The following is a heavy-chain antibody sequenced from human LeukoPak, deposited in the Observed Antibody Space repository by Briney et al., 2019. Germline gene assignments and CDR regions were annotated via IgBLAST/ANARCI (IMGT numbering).Heavy chain of an antibody. V-gene: IGHV7-4-1*02. CDR1: GYTFTSYA. CDR3: AIDLVDTVQVYFDY. Sequence: GASVKVSCKASGYTFTSYAMKWVRQAPGQGLEWMGWINTSTGNPTYAQGFTGRFVFSLDTSVSTAYLQISSLKAEDTAVYYCAIDLVDTVQVYFDYWGQGTVVTVSS. CDR2: INTSTGNP. D-gene: IGHD5-18*01. J-gene: IGHJ4*02.